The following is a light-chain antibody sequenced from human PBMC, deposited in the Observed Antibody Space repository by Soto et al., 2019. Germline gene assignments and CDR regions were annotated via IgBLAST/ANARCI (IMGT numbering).Light chain of an antibody. J-gene: IGLJ3*02. Sequence: QSVLPQPPSVSAAPRQRVTISCSGSSSNIGNNAVNWYQQVPGKAPKLLIHFDDRVASGISDRFSGSKSGTSASLAISGLQSEDEADYYCAAWDDSLNGPVFGGGTKVTVL. CDR2: FDD. CDR1: SSNIGNNA. V-gene: IGLV1-36*01. CDR3: AAWDDSLNGPV.